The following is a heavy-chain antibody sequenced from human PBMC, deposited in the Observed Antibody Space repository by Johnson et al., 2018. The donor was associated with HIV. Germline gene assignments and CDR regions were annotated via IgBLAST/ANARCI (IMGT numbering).Heavy chain of an antibody. CDR3: ASGDVFDI. CDR2: IKQDGSEK. V-gene: IGHV3-7*05. CDR1: GSTFSSYW. Sequence: EVQLLESGGGLVQPGGSLRLSCAASGSTFSSYWMSWVRQAPGKGLEWVANIKQDGSEKNYVDSVRGRFTISRDNAKNSLFLQMNSLRAEDTAVYYCASGDVFDIWGQGTMVTVSS. J-gene: IGHJ3*02.